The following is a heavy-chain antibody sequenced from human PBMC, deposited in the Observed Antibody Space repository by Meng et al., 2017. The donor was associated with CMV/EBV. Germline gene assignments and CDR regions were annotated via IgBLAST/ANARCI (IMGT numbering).Heavy chain of an antibody. CDR1: GFTFSSYW. CDR3: ARYSAGYCSGGSCNWFDP. J-gene: IGHJ5*02. V-gene: IGHV3-7*01. Sequence: GESLKISCAASGFTFSSYWMSWVRQAPGKGLEWVANIKQDGSEKYYVDSVKGRFTISRDNAKNSLYLQMNSLRAEDTAVYYCARYSAGYCSGGSCNWFDPWGQGTPVTVSS. CDR2: IKQDGSEK. D-gene: IGHD2-15*01.